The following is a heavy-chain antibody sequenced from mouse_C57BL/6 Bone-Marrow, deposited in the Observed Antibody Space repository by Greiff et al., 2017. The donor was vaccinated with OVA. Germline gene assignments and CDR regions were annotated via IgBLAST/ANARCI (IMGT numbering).Heavy chain of an antibody. J-gene: IGHJ2*01. Sequence: EVQLQESGPGLVKPSQSLSLTCSVTGYSITSGYYWNWIRQFPGNKLEWMGYISYDGSNNYNPSLKNRISITRDTSKNQFFLKLNSVTTEDTATYYCARGWLRRFFDYWGQGTTLTVSS. CDR3: ARGWLRRFFDY. CDR1: GYSITSGYY. V-gene: IGHV3-6*01. D-gene: IGHD2-2*01. CDR2: ISYDGSN.